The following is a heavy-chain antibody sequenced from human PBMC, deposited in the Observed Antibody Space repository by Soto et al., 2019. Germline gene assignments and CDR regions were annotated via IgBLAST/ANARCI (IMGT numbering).Heavy chain of an antibody. Sequence: GASVKVSCKASGGTFSSYAISWVRQAPGQGLEWMGGIIPIFGTANYAQKFQGRVTITADESTSTAYMELSSLRSEDTAVYYCVREWGYCSGGSCYSYAFDIWGQGTMVTVSS. V-gene: IGHV1-69*13. J-gene: IGHJ3*02. CDR1: GGTFSSYA. D-gene: IGHD2-15*01. CDR2: IIPIFGTA. CDR3: VREWGYCSGGSCYSYAFDI.